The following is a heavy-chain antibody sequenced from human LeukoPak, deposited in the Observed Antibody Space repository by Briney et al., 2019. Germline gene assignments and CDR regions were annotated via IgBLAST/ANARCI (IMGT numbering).Heavy chain of an antibody. V-gene: IGHV3-33*01. Sequence: PGRSLRLSCAASGFTFSSYGMHWVRQAPGKGLEWVAVIWYDGSNKYYADSVKGRFTISRDNSKNTLYLQMNSLRAEDTAVYYCAGAEGWLQPLDYCGQGWLMTVSA. CDR2: IWYDGSNK. J-gene: IGHJ4*02. CDR1: GFTFSSYG. CDR3: AGAEGWLQPLDY. D-gene: IGHD5-24*01.